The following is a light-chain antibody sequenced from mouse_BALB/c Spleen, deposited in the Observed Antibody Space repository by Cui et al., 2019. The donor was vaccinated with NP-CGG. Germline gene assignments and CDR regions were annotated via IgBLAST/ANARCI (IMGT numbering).Light chain of an antibody. Sequence: HAVVTQEAALTTSPGGTVTLTCRSSTGAVTTSNYANWVQEKPDHLFTGLIGGTNNRAPGVPARFSGSLIGDKAALTITGAQTEDEAIYFCALWYSNHWVFGGGTKLTVL. J-gene: IGLJ1*01. V-gene: IGLV1*01. CDR1: TGAVTTSNY. CDR2: GTN. CDR3: ALWYSNHWV.